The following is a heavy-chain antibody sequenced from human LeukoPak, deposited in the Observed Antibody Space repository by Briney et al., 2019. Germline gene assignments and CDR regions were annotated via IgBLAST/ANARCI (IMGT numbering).Heavy chain of an antibody. J-gene: IGHJ4*02. CDR2: IKQDGSEK. Sequence: GGSLRLSCAASGFTFSTHWMSWVRQAPGKGLEWVANIKQDGSEKFYVDSVKGRFTISRDNAKNSVFLQMNSLTAEDTAVYYCARDWGSCSGVGCQQRFDYWGQGTLVTVSS. D-gene: IGHD2-15*01. CDR3: ARDWGSCSGVGCQQRFDY. CDR1: GFTFSTHW. V-gene: IGHV3-7*03.